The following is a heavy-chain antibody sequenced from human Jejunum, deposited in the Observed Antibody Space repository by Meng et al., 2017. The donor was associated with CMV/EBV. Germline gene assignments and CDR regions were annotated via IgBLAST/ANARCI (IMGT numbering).Heavy chain of an antibody. CDR2: INGDGTST. J-gene: IGHJ4*02. D-gene: IGHD3-16*01. CDR3: ARGGSTYYGY. V-gene: IGHV3-74*01. Sequence: SCAASGFPFSSYWMHWVRQAPGKGLVWVSRINGDGTSTSYADSVKGRFTISRDNAKNTLYLQMNSLTAEDTAVYYCARGGSTYYGYWGQGSLVTVSS. CDR1: GFPFSSYW.